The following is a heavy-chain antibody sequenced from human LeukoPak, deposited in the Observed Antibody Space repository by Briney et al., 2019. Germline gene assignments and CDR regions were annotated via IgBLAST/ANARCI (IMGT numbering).Heavy chain of an antibody. Sequence: ASGFSISXXXXXWXXXAPGXXXECVSFIRYDASDKYYTDSVKGRFTISRDNSKNTLYLQMNRLRIEDTAFYYCAKLLTGDAFDLWGQGTMVTVSS. D-gene: IGHD3-9*01. CDR1: GFSISXXX. J-gene: IGHJ3*01. CDR2: IRYDASDK. V-gene: IGHV3-30*02. CDR3: AKLLTGDAFDL.